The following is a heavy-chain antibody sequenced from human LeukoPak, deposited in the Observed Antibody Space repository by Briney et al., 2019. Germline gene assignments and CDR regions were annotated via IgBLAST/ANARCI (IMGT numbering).Heavy chain of an antibody. V-gene: IGHV1-69*05. CDR1: GGTFSSYA. CDR2: IIPIFGTA. D-gene: IGHD3-22*01. Sequence: GASVKVSYKASGGTFSSYAISWVRQAPGQGLEWMGGIIPIFGTANYAQKFQGRVTITTDESTSTAYMELSSLRSEDTAVYYCAREPYYYDSSGYHYFDYWGQGTLVTVSS. CDR3: AREPYYYDSSGYHYFDY. J-gene: IGHJ4*02.